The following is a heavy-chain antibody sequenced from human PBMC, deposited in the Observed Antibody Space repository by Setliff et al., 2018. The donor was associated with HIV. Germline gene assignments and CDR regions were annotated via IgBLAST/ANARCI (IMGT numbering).Heavy chain of an antibody. CDR3: ARDRRAGVYYYTDV. J-gene: IGHJ6*03. CDR2: INPDNGHT. D-gene: IGHD7-27*01. CDR1: GYVFTGYY. Sequence: ASVKVSCKAFGYVFTGYYMHWVRRAAGQGFEWMGWINPDNGHTQYGQKFQGRLTLTRDTSIRTAYMELSGLTFDDTAMYYCARDRRAGVYYYTDVWGRGTTVTVSS. V-gene: IGHV1-2*02.